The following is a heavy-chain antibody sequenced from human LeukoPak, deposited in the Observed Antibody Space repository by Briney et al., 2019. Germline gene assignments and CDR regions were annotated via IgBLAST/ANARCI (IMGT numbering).Heavy chain of an antibody. CDR1: GGSISSYY. CDR2: IYYSGST. Sequence: SETLSLTCTVSGGSISSYYWSWIRQPPGKGLEWIGYIYYSGSTNYNPSLKSRVTISVDTSKNQFSLKLSSVTAADTAVYYCARSGYPERNFQHWGQGTLVTVSS. D-gene: IGHD3-3*01. V-gene: IGHV4-59*01. CDR3: ARSGYPERNFQH. J-gene: IGHJ1*01.